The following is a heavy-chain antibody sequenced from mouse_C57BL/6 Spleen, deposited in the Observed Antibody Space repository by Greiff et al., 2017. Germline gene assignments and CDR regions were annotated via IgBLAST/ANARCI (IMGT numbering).Heavy chain of an antibody. Sequence: EVQLQESGPGLVKPSQSLSLTCSVTGYSITSGYYWNWIRQFPGNKLEWMGYISYDGSNNYNPSIKNRISITSDPSKNQFFLKLNSVTTEDTATDYCAREGYGNYLYYYAMDYWGQGTSVTVSS. J-gene: IGHJ4*01. CDR3: AREGYGNYLYYYAMDY. D-gene: IGHD2-10*02. V-gene: IGHV3-6*01. CDR2: ISYDGSN. CDR1: GYSITSGYY.